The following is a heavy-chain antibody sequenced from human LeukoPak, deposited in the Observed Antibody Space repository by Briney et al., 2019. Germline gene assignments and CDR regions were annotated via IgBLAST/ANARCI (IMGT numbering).Heavy chain of an antibody. Sequence: PSETLSLTCAVSGGLISSYYWSWIRQPPGKGLEWIGYIYYSGSTNYNPSLKSRVTISVDTSKNQFSLKLSSVTAADTAVYYCAGRDSSGWSAEYFQHWGQGTLVTVSS. CDR2: IYYSGST. V-gene: IGHV4-59*01. CDR3: AGRDSSGWSAEYFQH. CDR1: GGLISSYY. J-gene: IGHJ1*01. D-gene: IGHD6-19*01.